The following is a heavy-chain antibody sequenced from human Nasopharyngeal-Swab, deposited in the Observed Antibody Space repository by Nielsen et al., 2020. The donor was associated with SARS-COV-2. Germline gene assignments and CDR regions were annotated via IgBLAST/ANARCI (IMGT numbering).Heavy chain of an antibody. CDR2: ISAYNGNT. J-gene: IGHJ6*02. CDR1: GYTFTSYG. Sequence: ASVKVSCKASGYTFTSYGISWVRQAPGQGLEWTGWISAYNGNTNYAQKLQGRVTMTTDTSTSTAYMELRSLRSDDTAVYYCARDVESDSSGYYYYYGMDVWGQGTTVTV. D-gene: IGHD3-22*01. CDR3: ARDVESDSSGYYYYYGMDV. V-gene: IGHV1-18*01.